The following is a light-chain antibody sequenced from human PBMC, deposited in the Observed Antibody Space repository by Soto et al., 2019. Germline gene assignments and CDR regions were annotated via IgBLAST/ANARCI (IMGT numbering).Light chain of an antibody. CDR3: QQYGSSPLYS. V-gene: IGKV3-20*01. CDR2: GAS. J-gene: IGKJ2*03. Sequence: DIVLTQSPGTLSLSPGERAALSCTASHPLTGSIYLAWYQQKPGQAPRLLIYGASNRATGIPDRFSGSGSETDFTLTISRLEPEDFAVYYCQQYGSSPLYSFGQGTKVDIK. CDR1: HPLTGSIY.